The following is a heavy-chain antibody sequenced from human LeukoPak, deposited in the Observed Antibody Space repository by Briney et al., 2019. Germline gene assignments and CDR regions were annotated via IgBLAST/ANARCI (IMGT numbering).Heavy chain of an antibody. CDR2: IYPGESIYASENT. CDR3: ARDPTTVSTIFDS. D-gene: IGHD4-17*01. V-gene: IGHV4-4*07. J-gene: IGHJ4*02. Sequence: SETLSLTCSVSGVSISAYYWSWIRQPAGKGLEWIGRIYPGESIYASENTNYNPSLKSRVSMSGDTSKNQVSLKLRSVTAADTAVYYCARDPTTVSTIFDSWGQGTLVTVSS. CDR1: GVSISAYY.